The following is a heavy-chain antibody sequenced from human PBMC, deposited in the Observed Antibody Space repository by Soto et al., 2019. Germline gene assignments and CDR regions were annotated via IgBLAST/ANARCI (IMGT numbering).Heavy chain of an antibody. CDR2: ISGSGDST. V-gene: IGHV3-23*01. D-gene: IGHD6-19*01. J-gene: IGHJ4*02. CDR1: GFTFISYS. CDR3: AKTVPGTKY. Sequence: GGSLRLFYASSGFTFISYSISWVRQAPGKGLEWVSGISGSGDSTYYADSVKGRFTISRDNSRNTLFLQMNSLGAEDTALYYCAKTVPGTKYWGQGTLVTVSS.